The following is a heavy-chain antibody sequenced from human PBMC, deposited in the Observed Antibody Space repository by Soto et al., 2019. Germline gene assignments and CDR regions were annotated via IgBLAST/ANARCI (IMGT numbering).Heavy chain of an antibody. V-gene: IGHV4-4*02. CDR3: GRWLGTSYGMDV. CDR1: GGSISSTNW. J-gene: IGHJ6*02. CDR2: IYHNGSP. Sequence: QVQLQESGPGLVQPSGTLSLTCAVSGGSISSTNWWSWVRQSPGKGLEWIGEIYHNGSPDYNTSLKSRVTISVDKSKNHFFLKLTSVTAADTAMYFCGRWLGTSYGMDVWGQGTAVTVSS. D-gene: IGHD3-10*01.